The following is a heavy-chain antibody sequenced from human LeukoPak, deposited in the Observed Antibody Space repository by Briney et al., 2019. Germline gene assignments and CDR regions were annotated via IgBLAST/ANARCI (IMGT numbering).Heavy chain of an antibody. CDR1: GFTFSSYR. CDR3: ASLGGVPDY. J-gene: IGHJ4*02. D-gene: IGHD1-26*01. CDR2: IKQDGSDK. V-gene: IGHV3-7*01. Sequence: GGSLRLSCATSGFTFSSYRMNWVRQAPGKGLEWVAKIKQDGSDKYYVDSVKGRFTISRDNAKNSLYLQMNSLRAEDTAVYYCASLGGVPDYWGQGTLVTVSS.